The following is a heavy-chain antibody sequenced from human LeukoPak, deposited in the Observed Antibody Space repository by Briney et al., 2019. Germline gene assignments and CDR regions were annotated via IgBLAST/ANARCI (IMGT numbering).Heavy chain of an antibody. CDR1: AYSISSGYY. J-gene: IGHJ4*02. Sequence: SETLSLTYTVSAYSISSGYYWGWIRQPPGKGLEWIGSIYYSGSTYYNPSLKSRVTISVDTSKNQFSLKLSSVTAADTAVYYCARHAVSRYYGSGSYRYWGQGTLVTVSS. CDR3: ARHAVSRYYGSGSYRY. V-gene: IGHV4-38-2*02. CDR2: IYYSGST. D-gene: IGHD3-10*01.